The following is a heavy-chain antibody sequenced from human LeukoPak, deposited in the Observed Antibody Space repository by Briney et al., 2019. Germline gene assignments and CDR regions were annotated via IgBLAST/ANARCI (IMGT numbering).Heavy chain of an antibody. CDR2: ISAYKGNT. V-gene: IGHV1-18*01. Sequence: ASVKVSCKASGYTFTSYGISWVRQAPGQGLEWMGWISAYKGNTNYAQKLQGRVTMTTDTSTSTAYVELRSLRSDDTAVYYCARDRGYSYGYNFDYWGQGTLVTVSS. CDR3: ARDRGYSYGYNFDY. D-gene: IGHD5-18*01. J-gene: IGHJ4*02. CDR1: GYTFTSYG.